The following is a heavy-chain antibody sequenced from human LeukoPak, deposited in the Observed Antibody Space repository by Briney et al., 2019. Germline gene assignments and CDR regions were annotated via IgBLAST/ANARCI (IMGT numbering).Heavy chain of an antibody. V-gene: IGHV3-66*01. CDR2: IYSGGST. CDR1: GFTVSSNF. J-gene: IGHJ1*01. CDR3: ARGPSVYQYFQH. Sequence: PGGSLRLSCAASGFTVSSNFMTWVRQAPGKELEWVSVIYSGGSTYYADSVRGRFTISRDNSKNTLYLQMNSLRADDTAVYYCARGPSVYQYFQHWGQGTLVTVSS. D-gene: IGHD5/OR15-5a*01.